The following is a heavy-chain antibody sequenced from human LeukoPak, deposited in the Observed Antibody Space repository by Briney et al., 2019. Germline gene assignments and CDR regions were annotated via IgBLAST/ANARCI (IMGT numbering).Heavy chain of an antibody. CDR3: ARDQSAAVTAITY. D-gene: IGHD2-21*02. Sequence: GGSLRLSCAASGFTFSSYALHWVRQAPGKGLEWVAVISYDGSNKYYADSVKGRFTISRDNSKNTLYLQMNSLRAEDTALYFCARDQSAAVTAITYWGQGTLVTVSS. V-gene: IGHV3-30-3*01. CDR1: GFTFSSYA. J-gene: IGHJ4*02. CDR2: ISYDGSNK.